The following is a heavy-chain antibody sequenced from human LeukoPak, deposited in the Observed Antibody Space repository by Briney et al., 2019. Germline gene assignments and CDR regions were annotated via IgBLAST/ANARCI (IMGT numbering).Heavy chain of an antibody. CDR2: ISGSGGST. CDR1: GFTFSGYA. CDR3: ARDQYYYDSSGYYSRPNYYYYYGMDV. V-gene: IGHV3-23*01. J-gene: IGHJ6*02. D-gene: IGHD3-22*01. Sequence: GGSLRLSCAASGFTFSGYAMTWVRQAPGKGLEWVSGISGSGGSTYYADSVKGRFTISRDNSKNTLYLQMNSLRAEDTAVYYCARDQYYYDSSGYYSRPNYYYYYGMDVWGQGTTVTVSS.